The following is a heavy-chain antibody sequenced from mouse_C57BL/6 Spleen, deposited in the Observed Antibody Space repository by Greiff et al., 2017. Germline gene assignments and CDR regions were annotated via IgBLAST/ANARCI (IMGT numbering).Heavy chain of an antibody. Sequence: ESGAELARPGASVKMSCKASGYTFTSYTMSWVKQRPGQGLEWIGYINPSSGYTKYNQKFKDKVTLTADKSSSTAYMHLSSLPSETSAVYYCARGNPRYYGSSYYFDYWGQGTTLTVSS. J-gene: IGHJ2*01. CDR1: GYTFTSYT. V-gene: IGHV1-4*01. D-gene: IGHD1-1*01. CDR2: INPSSGYT. CDR3: ARGNPRYYGSSYYFDY.